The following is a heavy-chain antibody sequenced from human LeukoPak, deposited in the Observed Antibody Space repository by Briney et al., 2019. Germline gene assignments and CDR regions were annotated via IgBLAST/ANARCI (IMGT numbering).Heavy chain of an antibody. CDR2: INPSGGST. Sequence: GASVKVSCKASGYTFTSYYMHWVRQAPGQGLELMGIINPSGGSTSYAQKFQGRVTMTRHTSTRTVYMGLSSLRYEDTAVYYCARIIAVAGRDAFDIWGQGTMVTVSS. D-gene: IGHD6-19*01. V-gene: IGHV1-46*01. J-gene: IGHJ3*02. CDR1: GYTFTSYY. CDR3: ARIIAVAGRDAFDI.